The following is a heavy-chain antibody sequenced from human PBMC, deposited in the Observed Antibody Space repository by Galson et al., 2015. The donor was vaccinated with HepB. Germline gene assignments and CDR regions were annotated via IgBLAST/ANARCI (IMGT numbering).Heavy chain of an antibody. D-gene: IGHD6-13*01. CDR3: ARGITGIAAAGPQTDYYYGMDV. CDR1: GGTFSSYA. CDR2: IIPIFGTA. J-gene: IGHJ6*02. Sequence: SVKVSCKASGGTFSSYAISWVRQAPGQGLEWMGGIIPIFGTANYAQKFQGRVTITADESTSTAYMELSSLRSEDTAVYYCARGITGIAAAGPQTDYYYGMDVWGQGTTVTVSS. V-gene: IGHV1-69*13.